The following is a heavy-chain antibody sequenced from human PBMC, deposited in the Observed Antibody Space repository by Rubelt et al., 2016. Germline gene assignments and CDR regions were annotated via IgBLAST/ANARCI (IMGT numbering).Heavy chain of an antibody. V-gene: IGHV2-5*02. D-gene: IGHD3-22*01. CDR3: AHRPHYYDSIGLLDAFDL. CDR2: IYWDDDK. J-gene: IGHJ3*01. Sequence: QITLKESGPTLVKPTQTLTLTCTFSGFSLTTDEVGVGWIRQSPGKAPEWLALIYWDDDKRYNPSLKSRLTITKDTPKNQVVLTMTNMDPVDTATYYCAHRPHYYDSIGLLDAFDLWGQGTLVTVSS. CDR1: GFSLTTDEVG.